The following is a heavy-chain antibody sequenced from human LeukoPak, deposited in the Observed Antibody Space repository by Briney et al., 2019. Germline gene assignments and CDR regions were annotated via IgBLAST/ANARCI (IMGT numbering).Heavy chain of an antibody. Sequence: SETLSLTCAVYGGSFSGYYWSWIRQPPGKGLDWIGEINHSGSTNYNPSLKGRVTIPVDTSKNQFSLKLSSVTAADTAVYYCARARRGYNYRGNWFDPWGQGTLVTVSS. CDR2: INHSGST. CDR3: ARARRGYNYRGNWFDP. D-gene: IGHD5-18*01. J-gene: IGHJ5*02. V-gene: IGHV4-34*01. CDR1: GGSFSGYY.